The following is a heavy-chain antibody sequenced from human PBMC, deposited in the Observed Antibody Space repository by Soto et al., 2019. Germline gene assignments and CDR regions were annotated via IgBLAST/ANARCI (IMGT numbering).Heavy chain of an antibody. V-gene: IGHV3-7*01. CDR1: AFTFSSYW. D-gene: IGHD2-2*01. Sequence: PGGSLSLSCAASAFTFSSYWMSWVRQAPGKGLEWVADIKQDGSVMYYAGFVKGRFTISRDNAKNSLYLQMNSLRGEDTAIYYCAREGYCTSTSCWGDAFDIWGQGTMVTVSS. J-gene: IGHJ3*02. CDR3: AREGYCTSTSCWGDAFDI. CDR2: IKQDGSVM.